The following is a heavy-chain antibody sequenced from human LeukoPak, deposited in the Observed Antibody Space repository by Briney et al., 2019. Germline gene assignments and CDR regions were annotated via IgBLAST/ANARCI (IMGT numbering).Heavy chain of an antibody. J-gene: IGHJ4*02. D-gene: IGHD3-3*01. CDR1: GFTYSSYA. V-gene: IGHV3-30-3*01. CDR2: ISYDGSNK. CDR3: AIDPYYDFWSGYGGDYFDY. Sequence: GGSLRLSCAASGFTYSSYAMHWVRQAPGKGLEWVAVISYDGSNKYYADSVKGRSTISRDNSKNTLYLQMNSLRAEDTAVYYCAIDPYYDFWSGYGGDYFDYWGQGTLVTVSS.